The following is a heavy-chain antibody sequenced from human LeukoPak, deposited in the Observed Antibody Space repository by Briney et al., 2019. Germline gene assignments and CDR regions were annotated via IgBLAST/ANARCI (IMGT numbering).Heavy chain of an antibody. CDR3: VRDRGYCSGGICYALWDY. V-gene: IGHV3-7*01. Sequence: PGGSLRLSCAASGFTFSNYWMTWVRQAPGKGLEWVAHIKEDGGEKHYVDPVKGRFTISRDNAKNSLYLQMNSLRAEDTAMYYCVRDRGYCSGGICYALWDYWGQGTLVTVSS. D-gene: IGHD2-15*01. CDR2: IKEDGGEK. CDR1: GFTFSNYW. J-gene: IGHJ4*02.